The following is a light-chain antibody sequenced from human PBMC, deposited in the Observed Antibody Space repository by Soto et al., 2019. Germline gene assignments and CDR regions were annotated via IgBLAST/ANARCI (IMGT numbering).Light chain of an antibody. Sequence: QSALTQPASVSGSPGQSITISCTATSSDVGGYDYVSWYQQRPGKAPKLLIHEVTKRPSGVPDRFSGSKSGNTASLTVSGLQAEDEADYYCSSYAGRTLYVFGTGTKLTVL. CDR3: SSYAGRTLYV. J-gene: IGLJ1*01. V-gene: IGLV2-8*01. CDR1: SSDVGGYDY. CDR2: EVT.